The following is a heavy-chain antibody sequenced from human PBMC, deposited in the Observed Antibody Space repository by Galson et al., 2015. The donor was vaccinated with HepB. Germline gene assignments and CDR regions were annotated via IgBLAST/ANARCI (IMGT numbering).Heavy chain of an antibody. CDR2: ISLGGRNK. D-gene: IGHD2-2*01. CDR1: GFNFSSDT. CDR3: ARDLEVPAESAYYYYGMDV. V-gene: IGHV3-30*01. J-gene: IGHJ6*02. Sequence: SLLLFCAGGGFNFSSDTLLWVRKAPGHGLMGDAVISLGGRNKSYADSVKGRFTISRDNSKNTLYLQMNSLRAEDTAVYYCARDLEVPAESAYYYYGMDVWGQGTTVTVSS.